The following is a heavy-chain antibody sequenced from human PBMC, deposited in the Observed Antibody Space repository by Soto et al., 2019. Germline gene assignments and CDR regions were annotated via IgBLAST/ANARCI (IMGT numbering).Heavy chain of an antibody. CDR2: IVGSDAKT. J-gene: IGHJ3*02. CDR1: GFSFASFA. V-gene: IGHV3-23*01. CDR3: AKVVYERSVNDALDI. D-gene: IGHD3-22*01. Sequence: DVQLSESGGDLVRPGGSLRLSCTTSGFSFASFALTWVRQAPGQGLEWVATIVGSDAKTHYADSVKGRFSISRDTSRNTVYLQMNNLRADDTAIYYCAKVVYERSVNDALDIWGQGTMVTVSS.